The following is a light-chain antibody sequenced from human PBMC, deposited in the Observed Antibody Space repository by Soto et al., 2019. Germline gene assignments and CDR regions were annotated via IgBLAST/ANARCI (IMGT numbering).Light chain of an antibody. CDR3: SSYTSSSTNV. Sequence: QSALTQPACVSGSPGQSSTISYTGTSSDVGGYNYVSWYQQHPGKAPKLMIYDVSNRPSGVSNRFSGSKSGNTASLTISGLQAEDEADYYCSSYTSSSTNVFGTGTKVTVL. CDR1: SSDVGGYNY. V-gene: IGLV2-14*01. J-gene: IGLJ1*01. CDR2: DVS.